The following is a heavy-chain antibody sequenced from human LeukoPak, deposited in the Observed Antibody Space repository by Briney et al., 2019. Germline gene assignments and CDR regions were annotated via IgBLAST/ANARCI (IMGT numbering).Heavy chain of an antibody. Sequence: SETLSLTCTVSGGSISSYYWSWIRQPPGKGLEWIGYIYTSGSTNYNPSLKSRVTISVDTSKNQFSLKLSSVTAADTAVYYCARESFGGSPPVHWGQGTLVTVSS. CDR1: GGSISSYY. D-gene: IGHD2-15*01. CDR3: ARESFGGSPPVH. CDR2: IYTSGST. V-gene: IGHV4-59*01. J-gene: IGHJ4*02.